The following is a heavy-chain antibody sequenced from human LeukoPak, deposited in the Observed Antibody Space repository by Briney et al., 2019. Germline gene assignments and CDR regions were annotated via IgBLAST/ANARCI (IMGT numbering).Heavy chain of an antibody. D-gene: IGHD6-13*01. CDR2: ISYDGSNK. V-gene: IGHV3-30*18. Sequence: GGSLRLSCAASGFTFSSYGMHWVRQAPGKGLEWVAVISYDGSNKYYADSVKGRFTISRDNSKNTLYLQMNSLRAEDTAVYYCAKASLAAAGINSCPDYWGQGTLVTVSS. CDR1: GFTFSSYG. CDR3: AKASLAAAGINSCPDY. J-gene: IGHJ4*02.